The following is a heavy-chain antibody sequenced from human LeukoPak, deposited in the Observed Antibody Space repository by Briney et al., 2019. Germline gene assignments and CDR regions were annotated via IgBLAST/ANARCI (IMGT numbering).Heavy chain of an antibody. CDR3: AKDMNNFGHRADH. CDR2: ISGSGGST. CDR1: GFTFSSYA. D-gene: IGHD1/OR15-1a*01. V-gene: IGHV3-23*01. Sequence: PGGSLRLSCAASGFTFSSYAMSWVRQAPGKGLEWVSAISGSGGSTYYADSVKGRFTISRDNSKNTLYLQMNSLGAEDTAAYYCAKDMNNFGHRADHWGQGTLVTVS. J-gene: IGHJ4*02.